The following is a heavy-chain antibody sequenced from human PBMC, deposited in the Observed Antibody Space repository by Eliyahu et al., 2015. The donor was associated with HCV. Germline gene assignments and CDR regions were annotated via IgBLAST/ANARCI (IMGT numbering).Heavy chain of an antibody. D-gene: IGHD2-8*02. Sequence: EVQLVESGGGLGQPGXXLRLXVVAPGFTFSXYSMNWVRQSPGKGLEWISYITSSSSILYYADSVKGRFTISRDNAKRSLYLEMNSLRDEDTAVYYCARDMPDTGFNFDYWGQGTLVTVSS. CDR1: GFTFSXYS. CDR3: ARDMPDTGFNFDY. J-gene: IGHJ4*02. CDR2: ITSSSSIL. V-gene: IGHV3-48*02.